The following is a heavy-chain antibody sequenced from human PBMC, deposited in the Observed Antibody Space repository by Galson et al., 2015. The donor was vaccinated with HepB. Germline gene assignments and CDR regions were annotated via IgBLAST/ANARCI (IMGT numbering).Heavy chain of an antibody. CDR1: GLTVSSEY. Sequence: SLRLSCAASGLTVSSEYMSWVRQAPGKGLQWVSAIYADGRTYYGNSVKGRFTISRDNSKNMVYRQMNSLRAEDTAMYYCARDMIEDSVGWFDFDYWGQGTLVTVSS. CDR2: IYADGRT. CDR3: ARDMIEDSVGWFDFDY. D-gene: IGHD6-19*01. V-gene: IGHV3-53*01. J-gene: IGHJ4*02.